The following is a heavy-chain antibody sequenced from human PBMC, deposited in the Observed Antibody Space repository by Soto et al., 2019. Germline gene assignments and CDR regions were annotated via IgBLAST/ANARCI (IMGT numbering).Heavy chain of an antibody. CDR3: ASSLIRGPLVVAATYIDY. Sequence: TSETLSLTCAVYGGSFSGYYWSWIRQPPGKGLEWIGEINHSGSTNYNPSLKSRVTISVDTSKNQFSLKLSSVTAADTAVYYCASSLIRGPLVVAATYIDYWGQGTLVTVS. CDR2: INHSGST. J-gene: IGHJ4*02. D-gene: IGHD2-15*01. CDR1: GGSFSGYY. V-gene: IGHV4-34*01.